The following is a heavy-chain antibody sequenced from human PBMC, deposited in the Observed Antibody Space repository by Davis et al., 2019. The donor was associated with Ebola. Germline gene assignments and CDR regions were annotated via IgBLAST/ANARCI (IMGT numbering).Heavy chain of an antibody. D-gene: IGHD3-3*01. CDR2: IGTAGDT. V-gene: IGHV3-13*01. J-gene: IGHJ4*02. CDR3: ARAAFGSCYFDY. CDR1: GFTFSSYD. Sequence: GGSLRLSCAASGFTFSSYDMHWVRQVTGKGLEWVSAIGTAGDTYYPGSVKGRFTISRENAKSSLFFQMNSLRGEDTAVYYCARAAFGSCYFDYWGQGTLVTVSS.